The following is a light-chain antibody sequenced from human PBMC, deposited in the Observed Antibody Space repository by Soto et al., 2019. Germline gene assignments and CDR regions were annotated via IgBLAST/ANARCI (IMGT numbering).Light chain of an antibody. CDR2: GAS. J-gene: IGKJ4*01. CDR3: QQYNAWPLT. Sequence: EIVMTQSPVTLSVSPGERATLSCRASQSVSNNLAWYQQKPGQAPRLLIYGASTRATGFPVRFSGSVSGTNFTLTISSLQSEDLAVYYCQQYNAWPLTFGGGTKVEIK. CDR1: QSVSNN. V-gene: IGKV3-15*01.